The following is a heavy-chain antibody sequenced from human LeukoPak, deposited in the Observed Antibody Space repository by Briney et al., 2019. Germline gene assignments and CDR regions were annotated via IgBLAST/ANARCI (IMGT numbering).Heavy chain of an antibody. CDR2: IYYSGST. V-gene: IGHV4-39*02. CDR1: GGSISSSSYY. Sequence: SETLSLTCTVSGGSISSSSYYWGWIRQPPGKGLEWIGSIYYSGSTYYNPSLKSRVTISVDTSKNQFSLKLSSVTAADTAVYYCARDLGATPFWYYGMDVWGQGTTVTVSS. J-gene: IGHJ6*02. D-gene: IGHD3-3*01. CDR3: ARDLGATPFWYYGMDV.